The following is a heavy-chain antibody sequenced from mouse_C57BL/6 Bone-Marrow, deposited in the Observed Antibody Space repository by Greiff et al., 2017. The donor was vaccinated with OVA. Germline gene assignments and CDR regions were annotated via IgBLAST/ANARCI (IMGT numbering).Heavy chain of an antibody. Sequence: EVMLVESGGDLVKPGGSLKLSCAASGFTFSSSGMSWVRQTPDKRLEWVATISSGGSYTYYPDSVKGRFTISSANAKPTLYLQMSSLKSEDTDMYYCARSYYSNPYAMDYWGQGTSVTVSS. CDR3: ARSYYSNPYAMDY. D-gene: IGHD2-5*01. J-gene: IGHJ4*01. V-gene: IGHV5-6*02. CDR2: ISSGGSYT. CDR1: GFTFSSSG.